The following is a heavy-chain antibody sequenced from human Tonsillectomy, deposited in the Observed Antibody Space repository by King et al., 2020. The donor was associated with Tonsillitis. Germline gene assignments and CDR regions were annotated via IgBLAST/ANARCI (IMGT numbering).Heavy chain of an antibody. J-gene: IGHJ4*02. D-gene: IGHD5-12*01. Sequence: VQLVESGGGLVQPGRSLRLSCAASGFIFDDYAMHWVRQAPGKGLEWVSGISWNRGSIDYADSVKGRFTISRDNAKNSLYLQMNSLRAEDTALYYCAKDRGYSGHNPAFDYWGQGTLVTVSS. CDR1: GFIFDDYA. V-gene: IGHV3-9*01. CDR2: ISWNRGSI. CDR3: AKDRGYSGHNPAFDY.